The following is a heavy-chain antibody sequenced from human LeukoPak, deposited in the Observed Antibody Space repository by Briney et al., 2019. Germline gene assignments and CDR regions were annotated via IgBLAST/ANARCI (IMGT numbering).Heavy chain of an antibody. CDR1: GFFISSYC. V-gene: IGHV4-4*07. CDR2: IYTSGST. D-gene: IGHD5-18*01. CDR3: ARDPARGYSYGSYYYYYYGMDV. J-gene: IGHJ6*02. Sequence: PAGTLSLTCTASGFFISSYCWSWIRQPAGKGLEWVGGIYTSGSTNYNPSLKSRVTMSVDTSKNQFSLRLSSVTAADTAVYYCARDPARGYSYGSYYYYYYGMDVWGQGTTVTVSS.